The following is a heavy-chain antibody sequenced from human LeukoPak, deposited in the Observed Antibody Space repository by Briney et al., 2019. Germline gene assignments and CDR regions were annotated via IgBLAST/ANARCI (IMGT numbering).Heavy chain of an antibody. CDR2: ITPYNGNT. D-gene: IGHD3-22*01. V-gene: IGHV1-18*01. Sequence: GASVKVSCKASGYTFTNFGISWVRQAPGQGLEWMGWITPYNGNTNYAQKLQGRVTLTTDTSTSTAYMELRSLRSDDTAVYYCARERGYYDSSGPPDYWGQGTLVTVSS. J-gene: IGHJ4*02. CDR1: GYTFTNFG. CDR3: ARERGYYDSSGPPDY.